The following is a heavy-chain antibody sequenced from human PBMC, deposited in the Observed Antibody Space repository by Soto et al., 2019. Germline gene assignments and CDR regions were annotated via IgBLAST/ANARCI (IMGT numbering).Heavy chain of an antibody. CDR1: GFTFSSYS. D-gene: IGHD6-13*01. CDR2: ISSSSSTI. J-gene: IGHJ2*01. V-gene: IGHV3-48*02. Sequence: EVQLVESGGGLVQPGGSLRLSCAASGFTFSSYSMNWVRQAPGKGLEWVSYISSSSSTIYYADSVKGRFTISRDNAKNSLYLQMNSLRDEDTAVYYCARDEGSSSWYGVWYFDLWGRGTLVTVSS. CDR3: ARDEGSSSWYGVWYFDL.